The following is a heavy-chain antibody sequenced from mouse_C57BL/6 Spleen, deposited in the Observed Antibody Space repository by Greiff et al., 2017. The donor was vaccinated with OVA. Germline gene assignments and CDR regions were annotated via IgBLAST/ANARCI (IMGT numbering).Heavy chain of an antibody. Sequence: EVKLVESEGGLVQPGSSMKLSCTASGFTFSDYYMAWVRQVPEKGLEWVANINYDGSSTYYLDSLKSRFIISRDNAKNILYLQMSSLKSEDTATYYCARDRGEGLDYWGQGTTLTVSS. CDR3: ARDRGEGLDY. V-gene: IGHV5-16*01. CDR2: INYDGSST. D-gene: IGHD3-3*01. J-gene: IGHJ2*01. CDR1: GFTFSDYY.